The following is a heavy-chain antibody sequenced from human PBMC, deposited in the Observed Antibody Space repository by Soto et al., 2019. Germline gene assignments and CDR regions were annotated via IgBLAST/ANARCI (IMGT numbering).Heavy chain of an antibody. D-gene: IGHD3-10*01. V-gene: IGHV5-51*01. CDR2: IYPGDSDT. CDR3: ARLHYYGSVSPSQDGFDP. J-gene: IGHJ5*02. Sequence: GESLKISCKGSGYTFTSYWIGWVRQMPGKGLEWMGIIYPGDSDTRYSPSFQGQVTISADKSISTAYLQWSSLKASDTAMYYCARLHYYGSVSPSQDGFDPWGQGTLVTVSS. CDR1: GYTFTSYW.